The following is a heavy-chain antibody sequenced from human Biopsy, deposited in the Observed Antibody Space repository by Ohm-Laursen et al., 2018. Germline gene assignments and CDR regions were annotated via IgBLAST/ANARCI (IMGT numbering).Heavy chain of an antibody. CDR1: GGSFTGHY. D-gene: IGHD4-23*01. CDR2: ISHTGYT. V-gene: IGHV4-59*11. J-gene: IGHJ1*01. CDR3: ARGSNEYGGLYFPH. Sequence: GTLSLTCTVSGGSFTGHYWTWVRQPPGKGLEWIGHISHTGYTSYKSSLKSRVTISLDTSRKHLSLRLTSLAAADTAVYYCARGSNEYGGLYFPHWGQGTLVTVSS.